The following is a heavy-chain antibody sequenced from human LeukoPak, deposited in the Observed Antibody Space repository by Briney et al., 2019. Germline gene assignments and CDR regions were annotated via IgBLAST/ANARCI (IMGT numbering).Heavy chain of an antibody. D-gene: IGHD1-1*01. J-gene: IGHJ5*02. Sequence: SETLSLTCTVSGGSVSSYYWSWIRQPPGKGLEWIGYISYSGRTNFNPSLKSRVTISVDTSKNQFSLKLRSVTAADTAVYYCAREGTAGTNLNWFDPWGQGTLVTVSS. CDR1: GGSVSSYY. V-gene: IGHV4-59*02. CDR3: AREGTAGTNLNWFDP. CDR2: ISYSGRT.